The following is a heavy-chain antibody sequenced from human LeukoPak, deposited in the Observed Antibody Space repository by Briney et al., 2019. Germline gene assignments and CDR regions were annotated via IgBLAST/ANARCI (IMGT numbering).Heavy chain of an antibody. V-gene: IGHV3-9*01. D-gene: IGHD3-3*01. CDR1: GFTFDDYA. J-gene: IGHJ5*02. Sequence: PGGSLRLSCTASGFTFDDYAMHWVRQAPGKGLEWVSGISWNSVIIDYADSVKDRFTISRDNARNSLFLQMNSLRAEDTAVYYCARESPILEWLFWFDPWGQGTLVTVSS. CDR3: ARESPILEWLFWFDP. CDR2: ISWNSVII.